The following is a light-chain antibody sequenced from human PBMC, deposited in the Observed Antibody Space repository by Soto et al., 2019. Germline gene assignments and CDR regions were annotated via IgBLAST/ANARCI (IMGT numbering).Light chain of an antibody. J-gene: IGLJ1*01. CDR1: SSNIGSYNY. CDR2: DVS. CDR3: ISYTSSSTYA. Sequence: QSVLTQPASVSGSPGQSIAISCTGTSSNIGSYNYVSWYQQHPGKAPKPMIYDVSNRPSGVSDRFSGSKSGNTASLTISGLQAEDEADYYCISYTSSSTYAFGTGTKVTVL. V-gene: IGLV2-14*01.